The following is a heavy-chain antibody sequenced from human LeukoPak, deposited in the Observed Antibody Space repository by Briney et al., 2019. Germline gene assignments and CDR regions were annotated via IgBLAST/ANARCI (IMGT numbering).Heavy chain of an antibody. Sequence: SETLSLTCSVSGGHIDSVYWNWIRQPPGKGLGWIGYIDNSGSTKYNPSRQSRITMSRDTSKKQFSLKLTPVTAADTAMYYCASGAGWLIDYWGQGTLVSVSS. CDR2: IDNSGST. D-gene: IGHD6-19*01. CDR3: ASGAGWLIDY. V-gene: IGHV4-4*08. CDR1: GGHIDSVY. J-gene: IGHJ4*02.